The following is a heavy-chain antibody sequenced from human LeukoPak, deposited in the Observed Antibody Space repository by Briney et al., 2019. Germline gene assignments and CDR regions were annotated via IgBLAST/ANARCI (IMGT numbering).Heavy chain of an antibody. CDR2: INQDGSKK. CDR3: ARDPDQIVGANFDY. J-gene: IGHJ4*02. V-gene: IGHV3-7*01. D-gene: IGHD1-26*01. CDR1: GFIFSNYW. Sequence: PGGSLRLSCAASGFIFSNYWMRWVRQAPGKGLEWVANINQDGSKKYYVDSVKGRFTISRDNAKNSLYLQMNSLRAEDTAMYYCARDPDQIVGANFDYWGQGTLVTVSS.